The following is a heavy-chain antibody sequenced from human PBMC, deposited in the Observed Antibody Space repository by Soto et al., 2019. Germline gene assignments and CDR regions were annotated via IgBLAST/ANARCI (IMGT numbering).Heavy chain of an antibody. D-gene: IGHD4-17*01. CDR2: ISSSSSTL. J-gene: IGHJ4*02. Sequence: EVQLVESGGGLVQPGGSLRLSCAASGFTFSSYSMNWVRQAPGKGLEWVSYISSSSSTLYYADSVKGRFTISRDNAKNSLYLQMNSLRDEDTAVYYCARVNFNDYGDPHFDYWGQGTLVTVSS. V-gene: IGHV3-48*02. CDR1: GFTFSSYS. CDR3: ARVNFNDYGDPHFDY.